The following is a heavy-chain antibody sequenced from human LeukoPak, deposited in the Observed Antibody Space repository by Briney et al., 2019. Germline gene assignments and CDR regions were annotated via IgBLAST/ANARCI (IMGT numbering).Heavy chain of an antibody. D-gene: IGHD3-9*01. Sequence: PSETLSLTCTVSGGTISSYYWSWIRQPPGKGLEWIGYIHYSGSTNYKSSLKSRVTISVDTSKNQFSLKLSSVTAADTAVYYCARSIFWRPFDYWGQGTLVTVSS. CDR3: ARSIFWRPFDY. CDR1: GGTISSYY. V-gene: IGHV4-59*01. J-gene: IGHJ4*02. CDR2: IHYSGST.